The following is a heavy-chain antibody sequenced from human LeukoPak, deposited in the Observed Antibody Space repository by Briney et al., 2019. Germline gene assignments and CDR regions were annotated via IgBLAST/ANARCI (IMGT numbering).Heavy chain of an antibody. D-gene: IGHD4-23*01. CDR3: AKDRDYGGNFFDY. Sequence: GGSLRLSCAASGFTFSSYSMNWVRQAPGKGLEWVSSISSSSSYIYYADSVKGRFTISRDNSKNTLYLQMNSLRAEDTAVYYCAKDRDYGGNFFDYWGQGTLVTVS. J-gene: IGHJ4*02. CDR2: ISSSSSYI. CDR1: GFTFSSYS. V-gene: IGHV3-21*01.